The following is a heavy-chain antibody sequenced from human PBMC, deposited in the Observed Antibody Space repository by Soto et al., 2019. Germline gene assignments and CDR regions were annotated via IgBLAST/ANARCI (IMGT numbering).Heavy chain of an antibody. CDR1: GGSVGGGSYS. CDR3: ARVPDY. Sequence: SETLSLTCTVSGGSVGGGSYSWSWIRQPPGKGLEWIGYMYHSGSTYYNPSLKSRVTISIGRSKNQFPLKLSSVTAADTAVYYCARVPDYWGQGILVTVSS. D-gene: IGHD2-2*01. V-gene: IGHV4-30-2*01. CDR2: MYHSGST. J-gene: IGHJ4*02.